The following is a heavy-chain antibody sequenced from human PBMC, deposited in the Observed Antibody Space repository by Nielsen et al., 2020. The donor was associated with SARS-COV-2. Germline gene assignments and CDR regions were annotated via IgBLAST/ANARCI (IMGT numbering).Heavy chain of an antibody. CDR2: ISAYNGNT. Sequence: ASVKVSCKASGYTFTSYGISWVRQAPGQGLEWMGWISAYNGNTNYAQKLQGRVTKTTDTSTSTAYMELRSLRSDDTAVYYCARADKQLVQYYYYYYMDVWGKGTTVTVSS. CDR3: ARADKQLVQYYYYYYMDV. D-gene: IGHD6-6*01. V-gene: IGHV1-18*04. J-gene: IGHJ6*03. CDR1: GYTFTSYG.